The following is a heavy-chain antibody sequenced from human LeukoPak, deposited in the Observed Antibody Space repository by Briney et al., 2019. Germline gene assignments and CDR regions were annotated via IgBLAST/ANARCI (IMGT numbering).Heavy chain of an antibody. J-gene: IGHJ5*02. V-gene: IGHV4-4*02. CDR3: AREISAAGSRWFDP. Sequence: PSETLSLTCAVSGGSISSGNWWSWVRQPPGKGLEWIGEIYHSGSTNYNPSLKSRVTISVDKSKNQFSLKLSSVTAADTAVYYCAREISAAGSRWFDPWGQGTLVTVSS. D-gene: IGHD6-13*01. CDR2: IYHSGST. CDR1: GGSISSGNW.